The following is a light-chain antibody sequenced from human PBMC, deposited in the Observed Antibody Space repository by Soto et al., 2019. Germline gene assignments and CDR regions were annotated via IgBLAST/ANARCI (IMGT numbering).Light chain of an antibody. CDR2: DAS. CDR3: QQYESSPIT. Sequence: EVVLTQSPATLSLSPGERATLCFSASQSIVNSLAWYQQKPGQAPRLLIYDASNRATGIPDRFSGSGSETDFTLTVNRLEPEDFAVYYCQQYESSPITFGQGTRLEI. J-gene: IGKJ5*01. V-gene: IGKV3-11*01. CDR1: QSIVNS.